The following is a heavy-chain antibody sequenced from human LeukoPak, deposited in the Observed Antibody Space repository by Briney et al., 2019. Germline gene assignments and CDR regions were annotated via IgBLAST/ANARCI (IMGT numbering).Heavy chain of an antibody. J-gene: IGHJ6*03. CDR3: ARDKVTLPYYYMDV. CDR2: IYTSGST. D-gene: IGHD4-11*01. V-gene: IGHV4-4*07. Sequence: PSETLSLTCTVSGGSISSYYWSWIRQPAGKGLEWIGRIYTSGSTNYNPSLKSRVTISVDKSKNQFSLKLSSVTAAGTAVYYCARDKVTLPYYYMDVWGKGTTVTVSS. CDR1: GGSISSYY.